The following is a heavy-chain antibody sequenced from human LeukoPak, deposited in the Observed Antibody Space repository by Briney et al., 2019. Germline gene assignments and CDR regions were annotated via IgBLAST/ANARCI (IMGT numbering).Heavy chain of an antibody. D-gene: IGHD6-13*01. CDR2: ITSDGSSI. J-gene: IGHJ4*02. CDR1: GFTFSSYW. Sequence: GGSLRLSCAASGFTFSSYWMHWVRQAPGKGLVWVSRITSDGSSISYADSVKGRFTISRDNAKNTLYLQMNSLRAEDTAVYYCASPPDSSSWHDLDYWGQGTLVTVSS. CDR3: ASPPDSSSWHDLDY. V-gene: IGHV3-74*01.